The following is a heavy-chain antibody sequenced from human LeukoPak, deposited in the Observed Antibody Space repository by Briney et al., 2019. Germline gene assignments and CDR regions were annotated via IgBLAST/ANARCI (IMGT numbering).Heavy chain of an antibody. CDR3: TKEIAGIGVGEFGY. CDR2: IKWKSDGGTT. V-gene: IGHV3-15*01. D-gene: IGHD3-3*01. CDR1: GFTFSNAW. Sequence: GGSLRPSCPASGFTFSNAWMSWVRQPAGNVLEWVGRIKWKSDGGTTDYGAPVKGRFTLSRDDSINTQYLQMNNLETEDTAVYYCTKEIAGIGVGEFGYWGQGILVTVSS. J-gene: IGHJ4*01.